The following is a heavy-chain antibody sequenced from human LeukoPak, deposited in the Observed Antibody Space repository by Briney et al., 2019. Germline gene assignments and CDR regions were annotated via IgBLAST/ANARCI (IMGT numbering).Heavy chain of an antibody. D-gene: IGHD3-16*01. J-gene: IGHJ3*02. CDR1: GGSVSSGSYY. Sequence: SETLSLTCTVSGGSVSSGSYYWSWIRQPPGKGLEWIGYIYYSGSTNYNPSLKSRVTMSVDTSKNQFSLKLSSVTAADTAVYYCARDGPYYDYVWGSYYAFDIWGQGTMVTVSS. V-gene: IGHV4-61*01. CDR2: IYYSGST. CDR3: ARDGPYYDYVWGSYYAFDI.